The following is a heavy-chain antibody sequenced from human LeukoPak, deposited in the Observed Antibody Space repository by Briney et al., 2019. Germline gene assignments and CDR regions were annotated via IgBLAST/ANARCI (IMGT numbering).Heavy chain of an antibody. CDR3: ARRLTDTVMVLAATGGAFDL. V-gene: IGHV3-30-3*01. CDR2: ISYDGVHK. J-gene: IGHJ3*01. CDR1: GFTFGTSA. D-gene: IGHD2-15*01. Sequence: QPGGSLRLSCAASGFTFGTSAMHWVRQAPGKGLEWVTLISYDGVHKYYTDSVKGRFTISRDNSKNALYLQMNGLRPEDSAVYYCARRLTDTVMVLAATGGAFDLWGQGTVVTVSS.